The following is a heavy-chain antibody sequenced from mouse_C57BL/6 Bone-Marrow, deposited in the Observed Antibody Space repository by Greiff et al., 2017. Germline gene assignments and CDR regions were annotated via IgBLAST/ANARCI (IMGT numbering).Heavy chain of an antibody. CDR1: GYTFTSYG. V-gene: IGHV1-81*01. Sequence: QVQLQQSGAELARPGASVKLSCKASGYTFTSYGISWVKQRTGQGLEWIGEIYPRSGNTYYNEKFKGKATLTADNSSSTAYMELRSLTSEDSAVYFCARERAMRAMDYWGQGTSVTVSS. D-gene: IGHD2-3*01. CDR3: ARERAMRAMDY. J-gene: IGHJ4*01. CDR2: IYPRSGNT.